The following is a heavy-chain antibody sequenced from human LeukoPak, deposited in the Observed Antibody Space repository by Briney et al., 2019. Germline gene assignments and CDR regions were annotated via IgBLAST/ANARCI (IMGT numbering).Heavy chain of an antibody. V-gene: IGHV3-23*01. J-gene: IGHJ4*02. CDR1: GFTFSNYA. D-gene: IGHD5-12*01. CDR2: IIGSGDNT. CDR3: ARRGWLINFDY. Sequence: GGPLRLSCAASGFTFSNYAMSWVHQAPGKGLEWVSIIIGSGDNTHSAHSVKGRFTISRDNSKNTLYLQMKTLRAEDTAIYYCARRGWLINFDYWGQGTLVTVSS.